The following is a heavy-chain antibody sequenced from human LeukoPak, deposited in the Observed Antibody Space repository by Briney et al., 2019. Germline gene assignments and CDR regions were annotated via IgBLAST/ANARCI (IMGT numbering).Heavy chain of an antibody. CDR1: GFTFSSYW. J-gene: IGHJ4*02. V-gene: IGHV3-7*01. D-gene: IGHD1-26*01. CDR2: IKEDGSEK. CDR3: ARSRTAYYNVYADF. Sequence: GGSLRLSCVASGFTFSSYWMSWFRQAPGKGLEGLANIKEDGSEKYYADYVKGRFTISRDNAKNSLSLQMSSLRDEDTAVFYCARSRTAYYNVYADFWGQGTLVTVSS.